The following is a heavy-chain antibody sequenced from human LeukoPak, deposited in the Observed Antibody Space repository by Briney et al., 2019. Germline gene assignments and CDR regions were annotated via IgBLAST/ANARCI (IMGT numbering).Heavy chain of an antibody. CDR3: ARGDYDSSGYYGFYYYYMDV. D-gene: IGHD3-22*01. Sequence: ASVKVSCKASGYTFTSYGISWVRQAPGQGLEWMGWISAYNGNTNYAQKLQGRVTMTTDTSTSTAYMELRSLRSDDTAVYYCARGDYDSSGYYGFYYYYMDVWGKGTTVTVSS. CDR2: ISAYNGNT. CDR1: GYTFTSYG. V-gene: IGHV1-18*01. J-gene: IGHJ6*03.